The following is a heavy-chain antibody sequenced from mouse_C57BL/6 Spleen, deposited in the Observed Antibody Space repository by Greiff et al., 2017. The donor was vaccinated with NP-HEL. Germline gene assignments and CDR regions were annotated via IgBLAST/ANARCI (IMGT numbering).Heavy chain of an antibody. CDR2: IDPSDSYT. J-gene: IGHJ2*01. Sequence: QVQLQQPGAELVKPGASVKLSCKASGYTFTSYWMQWVKQRPGQGLEWIGEIDPSDSYTNYNQKFKGKATLTVDTSSSTAYMQLSSLTSEDSAVYYCARRSAQATGGYWGQGTTLTVSS. CDR3: ARRSAQATGGY. CDR1: GYTFTSYW. D-gene: IGHD3-2*02. V-gene: IGHV1-50*01.